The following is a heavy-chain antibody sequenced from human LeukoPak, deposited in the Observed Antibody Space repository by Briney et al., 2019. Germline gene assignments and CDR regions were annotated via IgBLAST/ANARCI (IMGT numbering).Heavy chain of an antibody. CDR2: IYYSGST. J-gene: IGHJ4*02. V-gene: IGHV4-30-4*01. Sequence: SETLSLTCTVSGGSISSGDYYWSWIRQPPGKGLEWIGYIYYSGSTYYNPSLKSRVTISVDTSKNQFSLKLSSVTAADTAVYYCARLRVQNYGGNWGFDYWGQGTLVTVSS. CDR3: ARLRVQNYGGNWGFDY. CDR1: GGSISSGDYY. D-gene: IGHD4-23*01.